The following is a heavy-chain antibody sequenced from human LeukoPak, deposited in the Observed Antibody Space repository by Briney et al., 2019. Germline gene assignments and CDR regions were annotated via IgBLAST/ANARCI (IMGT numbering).Heavy chain of an antibody. CDR1: GITFSSYG. V-gene: IGHV3-23*01. CDR3: AKSLGYCSSTNCLVDY. J-gene: IGHJ4*02. CDR2: ISGGGGST. Sequence: TGGSLRLSCAASGITFSSYGMSWVRQAPGKGLEWVSAISGGGGSTYYADSVRGRFTISRDNAKNTLYLQMNSLRAEDTAVYYCAKSLGYCSSTNCLVDYWGQGTLVTVSS. D-gene: IGHD2-2*01.